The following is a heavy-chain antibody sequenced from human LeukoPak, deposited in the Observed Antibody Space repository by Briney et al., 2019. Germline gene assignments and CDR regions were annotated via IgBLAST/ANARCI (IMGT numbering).Heavy chain of an antibody. D-gene: IGHD2/OR15-2a*01. CDR2: VYSGGDT. Sequence: PGGSLRLSCTASGFSVTSNYINWFRQPPGKGLNWVSLVYSGGDTYYADSVKGRFTISRDNSKNMVYLQMNRLRAEDTALYYCARDPPAVLLDTYGWGQGTLVTVSS. CDR3: ARDPPAVLLDTYG. V-gene: IGHV3-66*01. J-gene: IGHJ4*02. CDR1: GFSVTSNY.